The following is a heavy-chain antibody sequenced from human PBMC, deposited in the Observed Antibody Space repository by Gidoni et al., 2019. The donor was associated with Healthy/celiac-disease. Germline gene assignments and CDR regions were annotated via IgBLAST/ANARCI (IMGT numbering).Heavy chain of an antibody. CDR3: ARDEVTMVQGVIISDYYYGMDV. CDR1: GYTFTSYA. Sequence: QVQLVQSGAEVKKPGASVKVSCKASGYTFTSYAIHWVRQAPGQRLEWMGWINAGNGNTKYSQKFQGRVTITRDTSASTAYMELSSLRSEDTAVYYCARDEVTMVQGVIISDYYYGMDVWGQGTTVTVSS. D-gene: IGHD3-10*01. CDR2: INAGNGNT. V-gene: IGHV1-3*01. J-gene: IGHJ6*02.